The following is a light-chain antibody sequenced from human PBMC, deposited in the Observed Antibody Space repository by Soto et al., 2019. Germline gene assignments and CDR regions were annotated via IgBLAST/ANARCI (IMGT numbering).Light chain of an antibody. CDR3: QQYNSYSRT. V-gene: IGKV1-5*01. Sequence: DFQMTQSPSTLSASVGDRVTITCRASQSISSWLAWYQQKPGKAPKLLIYDASSLESGVPSRFSGSGSGTEFTLTISSLQPDDFATYYCQQYNSYSRTFGGGTKVDIK. CDR1: QSISSW. CDR2: DAS. J-gene: IGKJ4*01.